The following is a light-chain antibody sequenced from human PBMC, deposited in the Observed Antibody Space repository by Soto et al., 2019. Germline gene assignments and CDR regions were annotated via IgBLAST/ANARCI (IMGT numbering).Light chain of an antibody. J-gene: IGKJ2*02. CDR1: QTISNF. V-gene: IGKV1-27*01. CDR2: EAS. Sequence: DIQMTQSPPSLSASVGDRVTITCRASQTISNFVAGYPQKAGKAPSLLIYEASTLQSGVPSRFSGRGSGTARTLLISCLQPEYDATYFCQEYNGDPCAFGQGTKLEIK. CDR3: QEYNGDPCA.